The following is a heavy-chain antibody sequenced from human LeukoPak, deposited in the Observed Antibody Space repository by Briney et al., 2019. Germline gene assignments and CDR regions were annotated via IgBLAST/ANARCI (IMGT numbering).Heavy chain of an antibody. D-gene: IGHD5-18*01. Sequence: GESLKISCKFSGYTFTSYWIGWVRQMPGKGLEWMGIIYPGDSDTRYSPSFQGQITISADKSINTAYLQWSSLKASDTAMYYCARHILARYTYSYDGMDVWGQGTTVTVSS. V-gene: IGHV5-51*01. CDR3: ARHILARYTYSYDGMDV. CDR1: GYTFTSYW. CDR2: IYPGDSDT. J-gene: IGHJ6*02.